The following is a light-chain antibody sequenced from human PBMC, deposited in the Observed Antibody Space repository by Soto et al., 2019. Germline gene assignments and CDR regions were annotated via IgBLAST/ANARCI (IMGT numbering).Light chain of an antibody. CDR1: QSVSRF. CDR3: QRRSDWPIT. CDR2: DAS. J-gene: IGKJ5*01. Sequence: EVVLTQSPATLSLSPGERATLSCRASQSVSRFLAWYQQKPGQAPRLLIFDASNRATGIPAKFSASGSGTYFTLTISSLESEDSAVYYCQRRSDWPITFGQGTRLDMK. V-gene: IGKV3-11*01.